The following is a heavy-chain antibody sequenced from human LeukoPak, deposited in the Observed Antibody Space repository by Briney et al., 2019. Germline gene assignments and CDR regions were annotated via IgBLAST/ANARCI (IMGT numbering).Heavy chain of an antibody. J-gene: IGHJ4*02. CDR3: ARYSGWYGSDY. Sequence: SQTLSLTCTVSGGSISSGSYYWSWIRQPAGKGLEWIGRIYTSGSTNYNPSLKSRVTISVDTSKNQFSLKLSSVTAADTAVYYCARYSGWYGSDYCGQGTLVTVSS. D-gene: IGHD6-19*01. CDR1: GGSISSGSYY. CDR2: IYTSGST. V-gene: IGHV4-61*02.